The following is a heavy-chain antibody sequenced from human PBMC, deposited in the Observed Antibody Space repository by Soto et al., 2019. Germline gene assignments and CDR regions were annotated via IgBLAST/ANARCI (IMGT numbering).Heavy chain of an antibody. V-gene: IGHV3-74*01. CDR3: ARPFHDYGDYISRTHFDY. D-gene: IGHD4-17*01. Sequence: SLRLSCAASGFTFSSYWMHWVRQAPGKGLVWVSRINSDGSSTSYADSVKGRFTISRDNAKNTLYLQMNSLRAEDTAVYYCARPFHDYGDYISRTHFDYWGQGTLVTVSS. J-gene: IGHJ4*02. CDR1: GFTFSSYW. CDR2: INSDGSST.